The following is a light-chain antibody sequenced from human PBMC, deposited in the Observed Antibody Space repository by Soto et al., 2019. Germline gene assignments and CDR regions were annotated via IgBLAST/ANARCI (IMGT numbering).Light chain of an antibody. CDR3: RVWDSSSDHVV. V-gene: IGLV3-21*04. Sequence: ELTQPPSVSVAPGKTARITCGGNNIGSKSVHWYQQKPGQTPVLVIYYDSDRPSGIPERFSGSNSGNTATLTISRVEAGDEAYYYCRVWDSSSDHVVFGGGTKVTVL. CDR2: YDS. CDR1: NIGSKS. J-gene: IGLJ2*01.